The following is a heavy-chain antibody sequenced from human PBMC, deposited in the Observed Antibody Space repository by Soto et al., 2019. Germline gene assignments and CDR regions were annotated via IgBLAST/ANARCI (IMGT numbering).Heavy chain of an antibody. Sequence: PGESLKISCQGSGYTFNSFWIGWVRQMPGQGLEWMGIIFPDDSDTRYSPSFQGHVTISVDKSISTAYVQWSSLKASDSAIYYCFRGGVTSRTFDYWGQGTLVTVSS. J-gene: IGHJ4*02. CDR2: IFPDDSDT. CDR3: FRGGVTSRTFDY. D-gene: IGHD3-16*01. CDR1: GYTFNSFW. V-gene: IGHV5-51*01.